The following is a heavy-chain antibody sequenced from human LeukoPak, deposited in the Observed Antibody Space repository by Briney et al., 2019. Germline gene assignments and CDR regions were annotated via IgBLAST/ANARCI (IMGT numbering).Heavy chain of an antibody. D-gene: IGHD2-21*02. CDR1: GFTFSSYA. V-gene: IGHV3-30*18. CDR2: ILYDGSNK. J-gene: IGHJ3*02. Sequence: GGSLRLSCAASGFTFSSYAMSWVRQAPGKGLEWVAVILYDGSNKYYADSVKGRFTISRDNSKNTLYLQMNSLRAEDTAVYYCAKDPHYHCSGDCYPDAFDIWGQGTKVTVSS. CDR3: AKDPHYHCSGDCYPDAFDI.